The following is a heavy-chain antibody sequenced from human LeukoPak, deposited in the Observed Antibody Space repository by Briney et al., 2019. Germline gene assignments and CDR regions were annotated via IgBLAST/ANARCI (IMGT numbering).Heavy chain of an antibody. CDR3: VRVKASYFDY. CDR1: GYPLSRYS. D-gene: IGHD1-26*01. CDR2: IYSSGSAI. J-gene: IGHJ4*02. V-gene: IGHV3-48*01. Sequence: VGSLRLSCAPSGYPLSRYSIISVPGSPGQGLEWISYIYSSGSAIYYVDSVKGRFTVSRDNAKSSVFLQMNSPRAEDTAVYYCVRVKASYFDYWGQGALVTVSS.